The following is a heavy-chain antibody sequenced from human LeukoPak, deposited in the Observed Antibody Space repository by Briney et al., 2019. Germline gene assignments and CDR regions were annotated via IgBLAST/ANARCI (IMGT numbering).Heavy chain of an antibody. V-gene: IGHV3-23*01. CDR1: GFTFSTYA. J-gene: IGHJ4*02. CDR2: ISGSGGTT. Sequence: GGSLRLSCAVSGFTFSTYAMSWVRQAPGKGLEWVSGISGSGGTTYYADSVKGRFTISRDNSENTLYLYMNSLRAEDTALYYCAREASLSGCYFDYWGQGTLVTVSS. CDR3: AREASLSGCYFDY. D-gene: IGHD5-12*01.